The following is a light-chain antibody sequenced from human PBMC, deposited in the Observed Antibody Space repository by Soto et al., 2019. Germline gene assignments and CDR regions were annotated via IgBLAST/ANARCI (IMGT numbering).Light chain of an antibody. CDR2: EGS. J-gene: IGLJ2*01. V-gene: IGLV2-23*01. CDR1: SSNVGSYNL. Sequence: QSALTQPASVSGSPGQSNTISCPGTSSNVGSYNLVSWYHQHPGKAPELMIFEGSKRPSGVSNLFSGSKSGNTASLTISGLQPEEEADYYCCSYAHSTTVVFGGGTKVTVL. CDR3: CSYAHSTTVV.